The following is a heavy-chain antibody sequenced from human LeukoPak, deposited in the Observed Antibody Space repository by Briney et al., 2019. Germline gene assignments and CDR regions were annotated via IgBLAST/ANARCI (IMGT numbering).Heavy chain of an antibody. CDR1: GGSISSSNW. V-gene: IGHV4-4*02. D-gene: IGHD2-15*01. Sequence: SGTLSLTCDVSGGSISSSNWWSWVRQPPGKGLEWVGEIYHSGSTNYNPSLKSRVTISVDKSKNQFSLKLSSVTAADTAVYYCARSSVVVVAATSTGLDYWGQGTLVTVSS. J-gene: IGHJ4*02. CDR2: IYHSGST. CDR3: ARSSVVVVAATSTGLDY.